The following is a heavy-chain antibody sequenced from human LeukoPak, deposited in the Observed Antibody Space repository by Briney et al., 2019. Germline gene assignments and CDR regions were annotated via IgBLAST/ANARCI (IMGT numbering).Heavy chain of an antibody. CDR3: ARDRSAFDP. J-gene: IGHJ5*02. D-gene: IGHD1-26*01. V-gene: IGHV4-59*01. CDR2: IYYSGST. CDR1: GGSISGNY. Sequence: PSETLSLTCTVPGGSISGNYCSWIRQSPGKGLEWIGYIYYSGSTSYNPSLKSRVTISVDTPKNQFSLKVNSVNAADTAVYYCARDRSAFDPWGQGTLVTVSS.